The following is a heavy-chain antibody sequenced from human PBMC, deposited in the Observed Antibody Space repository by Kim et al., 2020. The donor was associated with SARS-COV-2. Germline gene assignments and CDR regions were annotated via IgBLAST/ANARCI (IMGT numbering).Heavy chain of an antibody. CDR2: IYYSGST. CDR3: ARDKLQLGSFDY. J-gene: IGHJ4*02. D-gene: IGHD5-12*01. Sequence: SETLSLTCTVSGGSVSSGSYYWSWIRQPPGKGLEWIGYIYYSGSTNYNPSLKSRVTISVDTSKNQFSLKLSSVTAADTAVYYCARDKLQLGSFDYWGQGTLVTVSS. V-gene: IGHV4-61*01. CDR1: GGSVSSGSYY.